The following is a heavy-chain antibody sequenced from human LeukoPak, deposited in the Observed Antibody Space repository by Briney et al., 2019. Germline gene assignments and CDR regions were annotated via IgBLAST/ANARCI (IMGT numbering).Heavy chain of an antibody. J-gene: IGHJ4*02. CDR1: GFTFRSYA. V-gene: IGHV3-48*02. Sequence: GGPLRLSCAASGFTFRSYAMQWVRQAPGKGQEWVSYITYNTGTIFYADSVRGRFTISRDNAKDSLYLQMSSLRDEDTAVYYCARDSGYSYADDYWGQGTLVTVSS. CDR2: ITYNTGTI. CDR3: ARDSGYSYADDY. D-gene: IGHD5-18*01.